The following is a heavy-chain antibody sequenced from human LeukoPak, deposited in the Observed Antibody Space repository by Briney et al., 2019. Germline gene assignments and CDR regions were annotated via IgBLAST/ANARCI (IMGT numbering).Heavy chain of an antibody. J-gene: IGHJ4*02. CDR2: ISGSGGST. CDR3: AKDADSGSHYDY. CDR1: GFTFSSYA. V-gene: IGHV3-23*01. D-gene: IGHD1-26*01. Sequence: GGSLRLSCAASGFTFSSYAMSWVRQAPGKGLEWVSAISGSGGSTYYADSVKGRFTIPRDNSKHTLYLQMNRLRAEDTAVYYCAKDADSGSHYDYWGQGTLVTVSS.